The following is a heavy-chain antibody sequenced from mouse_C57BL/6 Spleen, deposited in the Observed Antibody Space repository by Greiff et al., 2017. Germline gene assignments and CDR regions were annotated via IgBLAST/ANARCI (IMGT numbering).Heavy chain of an antibody. D-gene: IGHD4-1*01. CDR1: GYTFTSYW. Sequence: QVQLQQSGAELVMPGASVKLSCKASGYTFTSYWMHWVKQRPGQGLEWIGEIDPSDSYTNYNQKFKGKSTLTVDKSSSTAYMQLSSLTSEDSAVYYCARPLALGQYFDVWGTGTTVTVSS. V-gene: IGHV1-69*01. CDR2: IDPSDSYT. J-gene: IGHJ1*03. CDR3: ARPLALGQYFDV.